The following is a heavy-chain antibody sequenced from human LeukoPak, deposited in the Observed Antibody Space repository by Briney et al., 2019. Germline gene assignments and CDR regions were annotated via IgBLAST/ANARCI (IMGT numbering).Heavy chain of an antibody. J-gene: IGHJ4*02. CDR1: GGSISSYY. D-gene: IGHD1-26*01. CDR3: AFGNSGSYTFDY. CDR2: IYDSGST. V-gene: IGHV4-59*08. Sequence: SETLSLTCTVSGGSISSYYWSWIRQPPGKGLEWIGYIYDSGSTNYNPSLKSRVTISVDTTKNQFSLKLSSVTAADTAVYYCAFGNSGSYTFDYWGQGTLVTVSS.